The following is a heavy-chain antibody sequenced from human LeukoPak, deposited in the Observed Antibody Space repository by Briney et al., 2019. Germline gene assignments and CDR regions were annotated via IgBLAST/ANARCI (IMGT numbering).Heavy chain of an antibody. CDR3: ASLGATRGY. Sequence: GGSLRLSCAASGFTFSSYSMNWVRQAPGKGLEYVSAISSNGGSTYYANSVKGRFTISRDNSKNTLYLQMGSLRAEDMAVYYCASLGATRGYWGQGTLVTVSS. J-gene: IGHJ4*02. CDR1: GFTFSSYS. D-gene: IGHD1-26*01. CDR2: ISSNGGST. V-gene: IGHV3-64*01.